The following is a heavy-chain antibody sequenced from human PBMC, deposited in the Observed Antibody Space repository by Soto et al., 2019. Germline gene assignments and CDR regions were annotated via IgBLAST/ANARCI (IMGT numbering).Heavy chain of an antibody. CDR1: GFIVSNNY. CDR3: GRCGGGGHSSPAPDCVDL. CDR2: IYTGGRT. V-gene: IGHV3-53*01. J-gene: IGHJ5*02. Sequence: GGSLRLSCAASGFIVSNNYMNWVRQAPGKGLEWVSVIYTGGRTSYGDSVEGRFTISRDNSKNTLYLQMNSLRVEDTAVYYCGRCGGGGHSSPAPDCVDLWGGGTLVTVSS. D-gene: IGHD2-21*01.